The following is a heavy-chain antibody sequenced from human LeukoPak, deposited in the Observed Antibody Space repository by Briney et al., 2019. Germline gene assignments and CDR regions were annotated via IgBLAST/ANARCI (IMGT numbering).Heavy chain of an antibody. CDR1: GGSISSYY. V-gene: IGHV4-4*07. CDR2: IYTSGST. J-gene: IGHJ6*03. Sequence: PSETLSLTCTVSGGSISSYYWSWIRQPARKGLEWIGRIYTSGSTNYNPSLKSRVTMSVDTSKNQFSLKLSSVTAADTAVYYCAREGYCSSTSCSNYYYHYMDVWGKGTTVTVSS. CDR3: AREGYCSSTSCSNYYYHYMDV. D-gene: IGHD2-2*01.